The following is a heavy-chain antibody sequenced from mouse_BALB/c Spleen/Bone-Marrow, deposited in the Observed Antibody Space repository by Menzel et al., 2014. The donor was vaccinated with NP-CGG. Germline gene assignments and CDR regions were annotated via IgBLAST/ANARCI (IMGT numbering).Heavy chain of an antibody. J-gene: IGHJ4*01. Sequence: EVMLVESGGGLVQPKGSLKLSCAASGFTFNTYAMNWVCPAPGKGLEWVARIRSKSNNYETYYADSVKDRFTISRDDSQSMLYLQMKNLKTEDTAKYYCVREAVPHAMDYWGQGTSVTVSS. V-gene: IGHV10-3*03. CDR1: GFTFNTYA. CDR3: VREAVPHAMDY. CDR2: IRSKSNNYET. D-gene: IGHD1-1*01.